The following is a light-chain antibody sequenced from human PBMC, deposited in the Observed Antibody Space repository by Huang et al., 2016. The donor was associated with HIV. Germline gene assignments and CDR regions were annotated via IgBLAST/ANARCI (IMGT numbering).Light chain of an antibody. V-gene: IGKV1-5*03. J-gene: IGKJ2*01. CDR2: QAS. CDR3: QQYSTFPMYT. CDR1: QSVASW. Sequence: DIQMTQSPPTLSASVGDRVNINCRASQSVASWVAWYQQKPGKAPKLLIYQASLLYRGAPSRFSGSGSETEFTLTIADLQPDDSATYYCQQYSTFPMYTFAQGTKLEI.